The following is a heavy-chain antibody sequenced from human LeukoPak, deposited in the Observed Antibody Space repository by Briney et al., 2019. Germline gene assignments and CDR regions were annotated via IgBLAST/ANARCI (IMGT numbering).Heavy chain of an antibody. CDR3: ARGLRFLEWSENWFDP. Sequence: ASVKVPCKASGYTFTNYYIHWVRQAPGQGLEWMGITDPIGGSTNYAQKFQGRVTMTRDTSTSTVYMELSSLRPDDTAVYYCARGLRFLEWSENWFDPWGQGTLVTVSS. CDR1: GYTFTNYY. CDR2: TDPIGGST. V-gene: IGHV1-46*01. D-gene: IGHD3-3*01. J-gene: IGHJ5*02.